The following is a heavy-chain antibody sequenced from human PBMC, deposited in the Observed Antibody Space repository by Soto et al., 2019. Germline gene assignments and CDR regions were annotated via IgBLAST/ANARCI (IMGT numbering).Heavy chain of an antibody. D-gene: IGHD3-22*01. J-gene: IGHJ6*02. Sequence: EVQLVESGGGLIQPGGSLRLSCAASGFTVSTYYMSWVRQAPGKGLEWVSVIYSGGSTYYADSVKGRFTISRDNSKNTLYLQMHSLRAEDTXVYXXXXXXXXAYYYHQLMDVWGQGTTVTVSS. CDR2: IYSGGST. CDR1: GFTVSTYY. V-gene: IGHV3-53*01. CDR3: XXXXXXAYYYHQLMDV.